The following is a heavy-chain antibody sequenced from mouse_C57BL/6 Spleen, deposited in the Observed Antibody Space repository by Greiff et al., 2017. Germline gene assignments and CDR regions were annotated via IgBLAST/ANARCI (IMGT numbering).Heavy chain of an antibody. Sequence: QVQLQQPGAELVRPGTSVKLSCKASGYTFTSYWMHWVKQRPGQGLEWIGVIDPSDSYTNYNQKFKGKATLTVDTSYSTSYMLLSSLTAEDSAVYCGRRDDGYYAVAMDYGGQGTSVTVSS. D-gene: IGHD2-3*01. CDR3: RRDDGYYAVAMDY. CDR1: GYTFTSYW. V-gene: IGHV1-59*01. J-gene: IGHJ4*01. CDR2: IDPSDSYT.